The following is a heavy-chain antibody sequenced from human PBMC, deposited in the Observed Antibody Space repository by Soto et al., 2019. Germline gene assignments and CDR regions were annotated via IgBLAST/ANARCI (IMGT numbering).Heavy chain of an antibody. CDR1: VYVFSSYV. J-gene: IGHJ4*02. V-gene: IGHV1-3*01. D-gene: IGHD2-2*01. CDR3: ARSFFVLVAAAPDY. CDR2: INAGNGNT. Sequence: ASVKVSCKASVYVFSSYVMHWVRPAPGQRLEWMGWINAGNGNTKYSQKFQGRVTFTRDTSASTAYMEVSSLGPEDTALYYCARSFFVLVAAAPDYWGQGTQVTVSS.